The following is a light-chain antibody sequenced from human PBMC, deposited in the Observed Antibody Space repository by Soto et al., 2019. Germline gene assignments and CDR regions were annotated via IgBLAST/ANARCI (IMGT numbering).Light chain of an antibody. CDR1: QAVNTR. V-gene: IGKV3-11*01. J-gene: IGKJ1*01. CDR2: LAS. Sequence: DIVWTQTPGTLSLSPGDRVTLSCRASQAVNTRLAWYPNKTGQAPRLLIYLASNRAAGVPARFSGSGSGTDFTLTISDVETEDFAVYDCHQRQSWTRTFGQGTKVDIK. CDR3: HQRQSWTRT.